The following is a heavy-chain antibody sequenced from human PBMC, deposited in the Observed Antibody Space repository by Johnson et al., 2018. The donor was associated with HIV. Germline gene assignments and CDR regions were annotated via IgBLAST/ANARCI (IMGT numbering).Heavy chain of an antibody. CDR3: ARDRRNYDDSSGYPDYDAFDI. D-gene: IGHD3-22*01. CDR1: GFTFNSYW. Sequence: VQLVESGGGVVQPGRSLRLSCAASGFTFNSYWMHWVRQAPGKGLVWVSRISSDGVTTTYADSVKGRFTISRDNAKNTLYLQMNSLRAEDTALYYCARDRRNYDDSSGYPDYDAFDIWGQGTMVTVSS. J-gene: IGHJ3*02. V-gene: IGHV3-74*01. CDR2: ISSDGVTT.